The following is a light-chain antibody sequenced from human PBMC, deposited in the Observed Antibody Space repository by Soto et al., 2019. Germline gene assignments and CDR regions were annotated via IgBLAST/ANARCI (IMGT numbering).Light chain of an antibody. CDR2: GAS. J-gene: IGKJ1*01. CDR1: QSVNRNY. Sequence: VLTQSPGTLSLSPGERATVSCRASQSVNRNYLAWYQQKAGQAPRLLISGASSRATGIPDRFSGSGSGTDFTLTISNLEPEDFAVYYCHQYGSSPWAFGQGTKVEI. CDR3: HQYGSSPWA. V-gene: IGKV3-20*01.